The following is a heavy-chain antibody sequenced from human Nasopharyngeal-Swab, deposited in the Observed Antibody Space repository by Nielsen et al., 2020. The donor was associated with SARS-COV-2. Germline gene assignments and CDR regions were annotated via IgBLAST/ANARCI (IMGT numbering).Heavy chain of an antibody. D-gene: IGHD1-26*01. V-gene: IGHV3-30-3*01. Sequence: WIRQPPGKGLEWVAVISYDGSNKYYADSVKGRFTISRDNSKNTLYLQMNSLRAEDTAVYYCARVEAGGEWELLPYYYYYMDVWGKGTTVNVSS. CDR3: ARVEAGGEWELLPYYYYYMDV. CDR2: ISYDGSNK. J-gene: IGHJ6*03.